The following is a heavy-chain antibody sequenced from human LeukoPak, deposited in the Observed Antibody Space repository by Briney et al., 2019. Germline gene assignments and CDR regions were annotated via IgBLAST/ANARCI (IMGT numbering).Heavy chain of an antibody. CDR3: ARDDYGMDV. CDR1: GFAFSNNA. Sequence: GRSLRLSCAASGFAFSNNAMHWVRQAPGKGLEWVAFISYDGANNYYADSVKGRFTISRDYSKNTLYLQMNSLRAEDTAVYYCARDDYGMDVWGQGTTVTVSS. CDR2: ISYDGANN. V-gene: IGHV3-30-3*01. J-gene: IGHJ6*01.